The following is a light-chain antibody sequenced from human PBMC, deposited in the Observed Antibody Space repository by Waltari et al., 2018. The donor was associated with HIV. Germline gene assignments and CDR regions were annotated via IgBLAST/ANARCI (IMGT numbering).Light chain of an antibody. CDR2: AAS. V-gene: IGKV1-12*01. J-gene: IGKJ4*01. CDR1: QGISSL. CDR3: QQANSFPPT. Sequence: IQVTHSPSSVSASVGDRVTTPRRASQGISSLLAWYQQKPGKAPKLMLYAASSLHSGVPSRFSGSGSGTDFTLTISSLRPEDFATYSCQQANSFPPTFGGGTKVEIK.